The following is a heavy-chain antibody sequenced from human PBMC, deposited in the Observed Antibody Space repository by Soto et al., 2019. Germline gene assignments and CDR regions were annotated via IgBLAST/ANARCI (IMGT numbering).Heavy chain of an antibody. J-gene: IGHJ3*02. V-gene: IGHV4-31*03. CDR2: IYYSGST. CDR3: ARVVEIEDDAFDI. CDR1: GGSISSGGYY. Sequence: QVQLQESGPGLVKPSQTLSLTCTVSGGSISSGGYYWRWIRQHPGKGLEWIGYIYYSGSTYYNPSLKRRVTISVDTSKNQFSLKLSSVTAADTAVSYCARVVEIEDDAFDIWGQGTMVTVSS. D-gene: IGHD2-21*01.